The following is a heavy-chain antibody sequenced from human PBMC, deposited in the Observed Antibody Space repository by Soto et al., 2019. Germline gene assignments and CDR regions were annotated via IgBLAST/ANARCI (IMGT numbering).Heavy chain of an antibody. V-gene: IGHV4-34*01. Sequence: SETLSLTCAVYGGSFSGYYWSWIRQPPGKGLEWIGEINHSGSTNYNPSHKGRVTISVDTSKNQFSLKLSSVTAADTAVYYCASLSSGRAFDYWGQGTLVTVSS. J-gene: IGHJ4*02. CDR3: ASLSSGRAFDY. CDR2: INHSGST. D-gene: IGHD3-22*01. CDR1: GGSFSGYY.